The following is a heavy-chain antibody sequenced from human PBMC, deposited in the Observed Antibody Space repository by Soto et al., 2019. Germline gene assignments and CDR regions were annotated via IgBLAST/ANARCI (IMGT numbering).Heavy chain of an antibody. V-gene: IGHV1-3*01. Sequence: ASVKVSCKASGYTFTSYAMHWVRQAPGQRLEWMGWINAGNGNTKYSQKFQGRVTITRDTSASTAYMELSSLRSEDTAVYYCATGLYKPYDSSGYQNNYYCVDVWGQGTTVTVSS. J-gene: IGHJ6*02. CDR3: ATGLYKPYDSSGYQNNYYCVDV. CDR2: INAGNGNT. CDR1: GYTFTSYA. D-gene: IGHD3-22*01.